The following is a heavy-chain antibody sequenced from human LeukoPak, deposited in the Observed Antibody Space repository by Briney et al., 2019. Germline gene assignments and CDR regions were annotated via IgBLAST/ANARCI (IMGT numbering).Heavy chain of an antibody. D-gene: IGHD3-3*01. CDR3: ARAYYDLWSGSDNWFDP. CDR2: IYYSGST. J-gene: IGHJ5*02. V-gene: IGHV4-59*01. Sequence: SETLSLTCTVSGGSISSYYWSWIRQPPGKGLEWIGYIYYSGSTNYNPSLKSRVTISVDTSKNQFSLKLSSVTAADTAVYYCARAYYDLWSGSDNWFDPWGQGTLVTVSS. CDR1: GGSISSYY.